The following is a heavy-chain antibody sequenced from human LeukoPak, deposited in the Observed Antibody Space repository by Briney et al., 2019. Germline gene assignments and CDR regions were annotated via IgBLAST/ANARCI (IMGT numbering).Heavy chain of an antibody. J-gene: IGHJ6*03. CDR2: IYYYGST. V-gene: IGHV4-59*01. CDR1: GGSMTNYY. Sequence: KTSETLSLTCTVSGGSMTNYYWTWIRQPPGEGLEWLAYIYYYGSTNYNPSLESRLTLTVDTSKNQFSLKLSSVTAADTAVYYCAREGAGSYGFRYIDVWGKGTTVTVS. D-gene: IGHD5-18*01. CDR3: AREGAGSYGFRYIDV.